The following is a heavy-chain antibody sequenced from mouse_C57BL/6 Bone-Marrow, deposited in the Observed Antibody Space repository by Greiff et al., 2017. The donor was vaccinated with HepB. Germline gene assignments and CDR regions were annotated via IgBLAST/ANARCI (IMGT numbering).Heavy chain of an antibody. D-gene: IGHD2-5*01. V-gene: IGHV3-6*01. CDR2: ISYDGSN. Sequence: EVQLQQSGPGLVKPSQSLSLTCSVTGYSITSGYYWNWIRQVPGNKLEWMGYISYDGSNNYNPSLKNRISITRDTSKNQFFLKLNSVTTEDTATYYCARAYYSKFAYWGQGTLVTVSA. CDR1: GYSITSGYY. J-gene: IGHJ3*01. CDR3: ARAYYSKFAY.